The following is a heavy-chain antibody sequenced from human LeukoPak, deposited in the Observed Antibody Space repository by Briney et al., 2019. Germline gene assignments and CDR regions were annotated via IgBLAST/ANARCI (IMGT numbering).Heavy chain of an antibody. V-gene: IGHV1-2*02. J-gene: IGHJ4*02. CDR3: ARVLSGDYGLDY. CDR1: GYTFTGYY. Sequence: ASVKVSCKASGYTFTGYYMHWVRQAPGQGLEWMGWINPNSGGRNYAQKFQGRVTMTRDTSFSTAYMELSRLRSDDTAVYYCARVLSGDYGLDYWGQGTLVTVSS. CDR2: INPNSGGR. D-gene: IGHD4-17*01.